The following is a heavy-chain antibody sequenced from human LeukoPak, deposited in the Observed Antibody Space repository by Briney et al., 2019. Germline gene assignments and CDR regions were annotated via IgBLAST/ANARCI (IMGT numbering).Heavy chain of an antibody. D-gene: IGHD6-6*01. Sequence: SGGSLRLSCAAPGFTFSSYGMHWVRLAPGKGLEWVAVISYDGSNKFYADSVKGRFTISRDNSKNTLYLQMNSLRAEDSAVYYCAKSRPFYYMDVWGKGTTVTVSS. CDR2: ISYDGSNK. CDR3: AKSRPFYYMDV. V-gene: IGHV3-30*18. J-gene: IGHJ6*03. CDR1: GFTFSSYG.